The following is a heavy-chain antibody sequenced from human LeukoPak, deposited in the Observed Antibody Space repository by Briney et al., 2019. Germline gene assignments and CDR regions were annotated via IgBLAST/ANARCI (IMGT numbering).Heavy chain of an antibody. D-gene: IGHD3-22*01. V-gene: IGHV4-59*01. CDR1: GGSISSYY. CDR2: IYYSGST. Sequence: SETLSLTCTVSGGSISSYYWSWIRQPPGKGLEWIGYIYYSGSTNYNPSLKSRVTISVDTSKNQFSLKLSPVTAADTAVYYCAAYPHYYDSSGAFDIWGQGTMVTVSS. CDR3: AAYPHYYDSSGAFDI. J-gene: IGHJ3*02.